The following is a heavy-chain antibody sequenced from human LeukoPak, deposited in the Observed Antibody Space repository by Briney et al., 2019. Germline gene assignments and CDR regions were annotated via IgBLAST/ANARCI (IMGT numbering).Heavy chain of an antibody. D-gene: IGHD3-22*01. CDR1: GYTFTGYY. V-gene: IGHV1-2*02. Sequence: ASVKVSCKASGYTFTGYYMHWVRQAPGQGLEWMGWINPNSGGTNYAQKFQGRVTMTRDTSISTAYMELSRLRSDDTAVYYCARDVTRLDSSGYYPFDYWGQGTLVTVSS. CDR2: INPNSGGT. CDR3: ARDVTRLDSSGYYPFDY. J-gene: IGHJ4*02.